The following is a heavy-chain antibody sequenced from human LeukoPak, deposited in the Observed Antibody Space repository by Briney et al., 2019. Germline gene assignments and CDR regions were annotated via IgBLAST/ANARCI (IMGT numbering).Heavy chain of an antibody. J-gene: IGHJ4*02. Sequence: PGGSLRLSCAASGFTFYIYAIHWVRQAPGKGLQWVAVIGDDGSHKDYVDSVKGRFTISRDNSKNTLYLQMNSLRAEDTAVYYCAREGAVPLHYWGQGTLVTVSS. CDR3: AREGAVPLHY. D-gene: IGHD5/OR15-5a*01. V-gene: IGHV3-30*14. CDR1: GFTFYIYA. CDR2: IGDDGSHK.